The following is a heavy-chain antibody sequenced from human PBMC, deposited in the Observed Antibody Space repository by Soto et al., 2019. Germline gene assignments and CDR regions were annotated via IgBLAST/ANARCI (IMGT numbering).Heavy chain of an antibody. J-gene: IGHJ5*02. Sequence: VQLVESGGGVVQPGRSLRLSCAASGFTFSSYGMHWVRQAPGKGLEWVAVIWYDGSNKYYADSVKGRFTISRDNSKNTLYLQMNSLRAEDTAVYYCARDSTYYYDSSGYNWFDPWGQGTLVTVSS. CDR2: IWYDGSNK. V-gene: IGHV3-33*01. D-gene: IGHD3-22*01. CDR1: GFTFSSYG. CDR3: ARDSTYYYDSSGYNWFDP.